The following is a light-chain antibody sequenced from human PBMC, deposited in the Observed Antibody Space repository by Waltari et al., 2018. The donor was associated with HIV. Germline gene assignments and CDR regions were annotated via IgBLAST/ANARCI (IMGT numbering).Light chain of an antibody. V-gene: IGLV3-1*01. J-gene: IGLJ3*02. CDR2: EDT. Sequence: ITCSGDKLGDQYACWYQQKPGQSPVLVIYEDTKRPSGILERFSGSSSGNTATLTIRGTQAVDAADYYCQAWDTSVWVFGGGTKLTVL. CDR1: KLGDQY. CDR3: QAWDTSVWV.